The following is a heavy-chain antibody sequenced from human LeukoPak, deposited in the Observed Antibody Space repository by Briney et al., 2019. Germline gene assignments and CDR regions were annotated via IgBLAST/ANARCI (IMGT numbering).Heavy chain of an antibody. V-gene: IGHV4-39*07. Sequence: KPSETLSLTCTVSGGSISSSSYYCSWIRQPPGKGLEWIGEINHSGSTNYNPSLKSRVTISVDTSKNQFSLKLSSVTAADTAVYYCARGPGCSGGSCYSGYWGQGTLVTVSS. J-gene: IGHJ4*02. D-gene: IGHD2-15*01. CDR2: INHSGST. CDR3: ARGPGCSGGSCYSGY. CDR1: GGSISSSSYY.